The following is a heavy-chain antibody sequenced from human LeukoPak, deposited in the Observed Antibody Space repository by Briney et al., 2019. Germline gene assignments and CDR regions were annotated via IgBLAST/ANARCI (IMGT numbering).Heavy chain of an antibody. V-gene: IGHV1-2*06. J-gene: IGHJ6*03. CDR3: ARERMVSSSGYYYYYMDV. D-gene: IGHD6-6*01. CDR2: INPNSGGT. Sequence: EASVTVSCKASGYTFTGYYMHWVRQAPGQGLEWMGRINPNSGGTKYAQKFQGRVTMTRDTSISTAYMELSRLRSDDTAVYYCARERMVSSSGYYYYYMDVWGKGTTVTVSS. CDR1: GYTFTGYY.